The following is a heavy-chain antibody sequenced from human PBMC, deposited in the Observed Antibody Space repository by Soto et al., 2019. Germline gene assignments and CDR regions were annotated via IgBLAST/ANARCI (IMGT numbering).Heavy chain of an antibody. V-gene: IGHV1-8*01. J-gene: IGHJ5*02. CDR2: MNPNSGTT. D-gene: IGHD6-19*01. Sequence: ASVKVSCKASGYTFISFDIHWVRQATGQGLEWMGWMNPNSGTTNYALKFQDRVTMTRNTSISTAYMEVSSLRSEDTAVYYCARPYYSGWFLFTSWGQGTLVTVSS. CDR3: ARPYYSGWFLFTS. CDR1: GYTFISFD.